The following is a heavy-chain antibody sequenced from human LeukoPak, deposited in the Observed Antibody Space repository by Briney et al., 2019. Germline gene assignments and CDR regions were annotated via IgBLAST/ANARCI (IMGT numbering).Heavy chain of an antibody. Sequence: GGSLRLSCEASGFNFHNFAMHWVRQAPGKGLEWVAVISNDERNKYYTDSVKGRFTISRDNSKSTVYLQMNSLRPEDTAMYYCARPSPPGDGYNPCDYWGPGALVIVSS. V-gene: IGHV3-30*04. CDR1: GFNFHNFA. J-gene: IGHJ4*02. CDR2: ISNDERNK. D-gene: IGHD5-24*01. CDR3: ARPSPPGDGYNPCDY.